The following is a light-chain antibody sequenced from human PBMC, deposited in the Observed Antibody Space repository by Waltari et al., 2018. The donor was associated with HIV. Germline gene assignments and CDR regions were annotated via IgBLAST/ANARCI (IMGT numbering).Light chain of an antibody. J-gene: IGKJ5*01. Sequence: DIVMTQSPLSLPVTPGEPASISCRSSQSLLHSDGYKYLDWYLQKPGQSPQLLIYLGSYRASGVPDRFSGSGSGTDFTLKISRVEAEDVGVYYCMEALQTPITFGQGTRLKIK. CDR2: LGS. V-gene: IGKV2-28*01. CDR3: MEALQTPIT. CDR1: QSLLHSDGYKY.